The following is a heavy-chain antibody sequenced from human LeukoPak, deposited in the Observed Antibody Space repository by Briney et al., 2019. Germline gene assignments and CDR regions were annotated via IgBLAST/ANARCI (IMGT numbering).Heavy chain of an antibody. J-gene: IGHJ4*02. Sequence: GESLRLSCAASGFTVSSNYMSWVRQAPGKGLEWVSVIYSGGSTYYADSVKGRFTISRDNSKNTLYLQMNSLGAEDTAVYYCARDPGGDYFDYWGQGTLVTVSS. D-gene: IGHD4-17*01. V-gene: IGHV3-53*01. CDR3: ARDPGGDYFDY. CDR2: IYSGGST. CDR1: GFTVSSNY.